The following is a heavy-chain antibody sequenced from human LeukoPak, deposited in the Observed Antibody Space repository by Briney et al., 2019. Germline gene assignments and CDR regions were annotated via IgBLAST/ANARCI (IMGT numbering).Heavy chain of an antibody. CDR3: ARDPTTGGFDY. CDR1: GYTFTSYG. V-gene: IGHV1-18*01. D-gene: IGHD1-1*01. J-gene: IGHJ4*02. Sequence: ASVKVSCKAPGYTFTSYGISWVRQAPGQGLKWMGWISAYNGNTNYAQKLQGRVTMTTDTSTSTAYMELRSLSSDDTAVYYCARDPTTGGFDYWGQGTLVTVSS. CDR2: ISAYNGNT.